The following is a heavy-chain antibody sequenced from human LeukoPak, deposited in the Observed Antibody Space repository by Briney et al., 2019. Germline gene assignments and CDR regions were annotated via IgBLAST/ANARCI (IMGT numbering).Heavy chain of an antibody. V-gene: IGHV5-51*01. CDR2: IYPGDSDT. D-gene: IGHD6-13*01. J-gene: IGHJ4*02. CDR3: ARHDSLGSSWPRPFDY. CDR1: GYSFTSYW. Sequence: KPGESLKISCKGSGYSFTSYWIGWVRQMPGKGLEWMGIIYPGDSDTRYSPSFQGQVTISADKSISTAYLQWSSLKASDTAMYYCARHDSLGSSWPRPFDYWGQGTLVTVSS.